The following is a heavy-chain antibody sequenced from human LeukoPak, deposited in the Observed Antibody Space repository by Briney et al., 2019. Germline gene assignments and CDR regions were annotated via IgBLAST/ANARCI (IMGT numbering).Heavy chain of an antibody. D-gene: IGHD5-24*01. V-gene: IGHV3-23*01. CDR2: ITSGGFT. Sequence: GRSLRLSCAASGFTFSSYTMSWVRQAPGKGLEWVSAITSGGFTYYVDSVKGRFTISRDNSKNTLYLQMYSLRAEDTAVYYCAKGGRESDYWGQGTLVTVSS. J-gene: IGHJ4*02. CDR3: AKGGRESDY. CDR1: GFTFSSYT.